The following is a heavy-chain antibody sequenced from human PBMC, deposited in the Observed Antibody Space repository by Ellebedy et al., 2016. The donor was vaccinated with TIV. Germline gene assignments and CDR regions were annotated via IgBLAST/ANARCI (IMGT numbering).Heavy chain of an antibody. Sequence: PGGSLRLSCTASGFTFSYYAMSCIRQAPGRGLEWVSTVSYTGAATYFADSVKGRFTISRDNSKTTLYLHMDSLRAADTAIYYCAKVMTGYSYAPDDYWGQGTLVTVSS. V-gene: IGHV3-23*01. J-gene: IGHJ4*02. D-gene: IGHD5-18*01. CDR2: VSYTGAAT. CDR1: GFTFSYYA. CDR3: AKVMTGYSYAPDDY.